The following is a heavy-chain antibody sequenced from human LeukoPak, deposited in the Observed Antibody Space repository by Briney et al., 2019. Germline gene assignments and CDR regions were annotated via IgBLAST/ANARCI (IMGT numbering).Heavy chain of an antibody. Sequence: SETLSLTCAVYGGSFSGYYWSWIRQPPGKGLERIGEINHSGSTNYNPSLKSRVTISVDTSKNQFSLKLRSVTAADTAVYYCARSKGRVSWFDPWGQGTLVTVSS. J-gene: IGHJ5*02. V-gene: IGHV4-34*01. CDR1: GGSFSGYY. D-gene: IGHD4-11*01. CDR3: ARSKGRVSWFDP. CDR2: INHSGST.